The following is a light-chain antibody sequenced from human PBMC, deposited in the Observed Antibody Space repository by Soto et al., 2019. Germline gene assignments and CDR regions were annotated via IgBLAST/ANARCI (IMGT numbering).Light chain of an antibody. Sequence: DIQMTQSPSTLSASVGDRVTITSRASQSISSWLAWYQQKPGKAPKVLIYAASTLQSGVPSRFSGSGSGTDFTLTISSLQPEDFATYYCQQSYSTPRTFGQRSKVDI. CDR2: AAS. J-gene: IGKJ1*01. CDR3: QQSYSTPRT. CDR1: QSISSW. V-gene: IGKV1-39*01.